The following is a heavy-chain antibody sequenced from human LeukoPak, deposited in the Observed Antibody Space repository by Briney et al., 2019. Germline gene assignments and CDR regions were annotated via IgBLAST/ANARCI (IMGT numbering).Heavy chain of an antibody. J-gene: IGHJ4*02. Sequence: GGSLRLSCAASGFTFSSYWMHWVRQAPGKGLVWVSRINSDGSSTSYADSVKGRFTISRDNAKNTLYLQMNSLRAEDTAVDYCARDQGGSYYDYWGQGTLVTVSS. D-gene: IGHD3-16*01. CDR2: INSDGSST. CDR1: GFTFSSYW. CDR3: ARDQGGSYYDY. V-gene: IGHV3-74*01.